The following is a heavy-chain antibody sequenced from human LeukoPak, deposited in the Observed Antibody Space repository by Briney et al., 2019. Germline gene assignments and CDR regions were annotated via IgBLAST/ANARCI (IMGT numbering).Heavy chain of an antibody. Sequence: SETLSLTCTVSGGSISSGGYYWSWIRQHPGKGLEWIGYIYYSGSTYYNPSLKSRVTKSVDTSKNQFSLKLSSVTAADTAVYYCARVCGDYFDYWGQGTLVTVSS. V-gene: IGHV4-31*03. J-gene: IGHJ4*02. CDR3: ARVCGDYFDY. CDR2: IYYSGST. D-gene: IGHD4-17*01. CDR1: GGSISSGGYY.